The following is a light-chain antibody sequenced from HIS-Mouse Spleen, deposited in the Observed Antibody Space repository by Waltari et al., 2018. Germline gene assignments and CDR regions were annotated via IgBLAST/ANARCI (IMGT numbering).Light chain of an antibody. CDR3: SSYTSSSTF. J-gene: IGLJ1*01. Sequence: QSALTQPASVSGSPGQSITIPCTGTSSDVGGYTSVSWYQQHPGKAPKLMIYEVSNRPSGVSNRFSGSKSGNTASLTISGLQAEDEADYYCSSYTSSSTFFGTGTKVTVL. V-gene: IGLV2-14*01. CDR1: SSDVGGYTS. CDR2: EVS.